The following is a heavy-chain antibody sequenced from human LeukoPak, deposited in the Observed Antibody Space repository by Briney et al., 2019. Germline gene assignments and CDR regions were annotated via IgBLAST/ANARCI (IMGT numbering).Heavy chain of an antibody. Sequence: ASVKVSCKASGYTLSSYGFRWVRQAPGQGLEWMGWMSGYNGNTNYAQNLQGRVTITIDTSTSTVYMALRSVTSDDTAVSYCARDPGFRTVQMEYWGQGTLVTVSS. CDR2: MSGYNGNT. D-gene: IGHD1-1*01. CDR1: GYTLSSYG. J-gene: IGHJ4*02. CDR3: ARDPGFRTVQMEY. V-gene: IGHV1-18*01.